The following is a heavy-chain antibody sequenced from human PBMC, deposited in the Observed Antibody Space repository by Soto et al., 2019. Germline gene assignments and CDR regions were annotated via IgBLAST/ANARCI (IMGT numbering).Heavy chain of an antibody. V-gene: IGHV1-58*02. CDR1: GFTFTSSA. D-gene: IGHD2-15*01. CDR3: AADLRGYCSGGSGYIGY. Sequence: QMQLVQSGPEVKKPGTSVKVSCKASGFTFTSSAMQWVRQARGQRLEWIGWIVVGSGNTNYAQKFQERVTITRDMSTSTAYMELSSLRSEDTAVYYCAADLRGYCSGGSGYIGYWGQGTLVTVSS. J-gene: IGHJ4*02. CDR2: IVVGSGNT.